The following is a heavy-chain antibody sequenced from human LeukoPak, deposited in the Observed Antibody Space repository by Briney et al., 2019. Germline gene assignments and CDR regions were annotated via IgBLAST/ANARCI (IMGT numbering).Heavy chain of an antibody. J-gene: IGHJ4*02. D-gene: IGHD6-13*01. CDR2: IYYSGST. CDR3: ARRSSWYGGGFDY. CDR1: GGSISSSSYY. Sequence: SETLSLTCTVSGGSISSSSYYWGWIRQPPGKGLEWIGSIYYSGSTYYNPSLKSRVTISVDTSKNQFSLKLSSVTAADTAVYYCARRSSWYGGGFDYWGQGTLVTVSS. V-gene: IGHV4-39*07.